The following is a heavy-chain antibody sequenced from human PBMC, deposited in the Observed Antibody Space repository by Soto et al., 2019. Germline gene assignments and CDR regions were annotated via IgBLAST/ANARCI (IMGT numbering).Heavy chain of an antibody. CDR1: GFTFSSYS. D-gene: IGHD3-3*01. CDR2: ISSSSSYI. CDR3: AREVRDYDVC. Sequence: LRLSCAASGFTFSSYSMNWVRQAPGKGLEWVSSISSSSSYIYYADSVKGRFTISRDNARNSLYLQMNSLRAEDTAVYYCAREVRDYDVCWGQGTTVTVSS. J-gene: IGHJ6*02. V-gene: IGHV3-21*01.